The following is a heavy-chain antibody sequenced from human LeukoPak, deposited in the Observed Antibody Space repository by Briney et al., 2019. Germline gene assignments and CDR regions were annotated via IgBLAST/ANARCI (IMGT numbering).Heavy chain of an antibody. CDR2: INPSGGST. CDR1: GYTFTSYY. D-gene: IGHD1-26*01. V-gene: IGHV1-46*01. CDR3: ARDTESYYSKFDY. J-gene: IGHJ4*02. Sequence: ASVKVSCKASGYTFTSYYTHWVRQAPGQGLEWMGIINPSGGSTSYAQKFQGRVTMTRDMSTSTVYMELSSLRSEDTAVYYCARDTESYYSKFDYWGQGTLVTVSS.